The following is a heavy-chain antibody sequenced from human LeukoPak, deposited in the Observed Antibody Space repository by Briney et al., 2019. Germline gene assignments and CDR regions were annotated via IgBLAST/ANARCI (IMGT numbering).Heavy chain of an antibody. D-gene: IGHD3-16*01. CDR2: ISDSGGST. CDR1: GFTFSTYA. J-gene: IGHJ4*02. Sequence: GGSLRLSCAASGFTFSTYAMTWVRQAPGKGLEWVSTISDSGGSTYYANSVKGRFTISRDKSKSTLYLQMNSLKAEDAAVYYCAKDNADYPIYYFDSWGQGTLVTVSS. V-gene: IGHV3-23*01. CDR3: AKDNADYPIYYFDS.